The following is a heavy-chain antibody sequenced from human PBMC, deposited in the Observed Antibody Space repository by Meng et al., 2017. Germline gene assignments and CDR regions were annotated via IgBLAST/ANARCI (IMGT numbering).Heavy chain of an antibody. CDR1: GFTFSSYA. Sequence: LVGSGGGGAQPGRSLRLSCAAFGFTFSSYAMHWVRQAPGKGLEWVAVISYDGSNKYYADSVKGRFTISRDNSKNTLYLQMNSLRAEDTAVYYCASMGYWGQGTLVTVSS. CDR2: ISYDGSNK. J-gene: IGHJ4*02. CDR3: ASMGY. D-gene: IGHD3-10*01. V-gene: IGHV3-30*01.